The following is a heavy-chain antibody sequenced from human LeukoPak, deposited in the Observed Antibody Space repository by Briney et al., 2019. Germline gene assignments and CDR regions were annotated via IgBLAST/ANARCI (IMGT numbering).Heavy chain of an antibody. CDR2: ISYDGSNK. J-gene: IGHJ4*02. D-gene: IGHD6-19*01. CDR3: ARDYPSLIAVAGMSTPDY. V-gene: IGHV3-30-3*01. CDR1: GFTFSSYA. Sequence: GGSLRLSCAASGFTFSSYAMHWVRQAPGKGLEWVAVISYDGSNKYYADSVKGRFTISRDNSKNTLYLQMNSLRAEDTAVYYCARDYPSLIAVAGMSTPDYWGQGTLVTVSS.